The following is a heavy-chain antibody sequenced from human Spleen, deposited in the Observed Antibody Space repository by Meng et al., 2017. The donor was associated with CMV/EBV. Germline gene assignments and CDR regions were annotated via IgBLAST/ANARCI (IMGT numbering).Heavy chain of an antibody. CDR1: GYTFTSYG. J-gene: IGHJ4*02. CDR3: ARSAVRWDGDY. Sequence: SVKVSCKASGYTFTSYGISWVRQAPGQGLEWMGGIIPILGIANYAQKFQGRVTITADKSTSTAYMELSSLRSEDTAVYYCARSAVRWDGDYWGQGTLVTVSS. D-gene: IGHD4-23*01. V-gene: IGHV1-69*10. CDR2: IIPILGIA.